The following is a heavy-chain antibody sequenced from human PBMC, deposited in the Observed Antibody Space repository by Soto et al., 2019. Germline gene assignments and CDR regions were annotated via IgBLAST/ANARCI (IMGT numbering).Heavy chain of an antibody. CDR3: ARDHIRCSGGSCYSKQNWFDP. CDR1: GFTFSSYG. CDR2: IWYDGSNK. V-gene: IGHV3-33*01. D-gene: IGHD2-15*01. Sequence: QVQLVESGGGVVQPGRSLRLSCAASGFTFSSYGMHWVRQAPGKGLEWVAVIWYDGSNKYYADSVKGRFTISRDNSKNTLYLQMNSLRAEDTAVYYCARDHIRCSGGSCYSKQNWFDPLGQGTLVTVSS. J-gene: IGHJ5*02.